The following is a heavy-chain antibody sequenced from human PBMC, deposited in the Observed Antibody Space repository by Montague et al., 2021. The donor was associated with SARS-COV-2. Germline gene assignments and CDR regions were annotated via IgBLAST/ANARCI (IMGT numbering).Heavy chain of an antibody. CDR1: GFTFSRYS. J-gene: IGHJ4*02. CDR3: ARVASEHTAMAPDY. D-gene: IGHD5-18*01. Sequence: SLRLSCAAAGFTFSRYSMNWVRQAPEKGLEWISYISMSETRTQYADSVKGRFTISRDNARNSLYLQMRSLTGGDTAVYYCARVASEHTAMAPDYWGQGTLVTVSS. V-gene: IGHV3-48*04. CDR2: ISMSETRT.